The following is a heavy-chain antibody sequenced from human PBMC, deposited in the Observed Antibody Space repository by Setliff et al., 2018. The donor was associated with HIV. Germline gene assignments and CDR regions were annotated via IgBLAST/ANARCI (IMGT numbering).Heavy chain of an antibody. CDR2: IKHGGKT. D-gene: IGHD2-8*01. CDR1: NYSMTSNYY. Sequence: KPSETLSFTCIVSNYSMTSNYYWAWIRQPPGQGLEWIGSIKHGGKTYYSPSLKSRVAISVDTSKNQFSLHSQSVPAADTALYFCARLGDFSYSSRYLYAFDFWGHGALVTVSS. CDR3: ARLGDFSYSSRYLYAFDF. J-gene: IGHJ4*01. V-gene: IGHV4-38-2*02.